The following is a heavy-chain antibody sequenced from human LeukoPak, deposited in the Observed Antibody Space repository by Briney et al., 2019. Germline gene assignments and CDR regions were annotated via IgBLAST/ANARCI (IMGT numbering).Heavy chain of an antibody. CDR3: ARGAGSVDY. CDR2: IYYSGST. V-gene: IGHV4-59*01. Sequence: ETLSLTCNVSGGSISSYYRSWIRQPPGKGLEWIGYIYYSGSTNYNPSLKRRVTISVDTSKNQFSLKLSSVTAADTAVYYCARGAGSVDYWGQGTLVTVSS. D-gene: IGHD6-13*01. CDR1: GGSISSYY. J-gene: IGHJ4*02.